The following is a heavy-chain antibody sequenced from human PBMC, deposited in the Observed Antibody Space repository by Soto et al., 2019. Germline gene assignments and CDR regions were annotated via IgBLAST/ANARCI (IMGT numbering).Heavy chain of an antibody. J-gene: IGHJ6*02. CDR3: ARLGIAVAGTYGMDV. CDR2: IYPDDSDT. Sequence: PGVSLKVSRKGAGYSFTSYGIGWVRQIPGKGLEWMGIIYPDDSDTRYSPSFQGQVTISADKSISTAYLQWSSLKASDTAMYYCARLGIAVAGTYGMDVWGQGTTVTVSS. D-gene: IGHD6-19*01. CDR1: GYSFTSYG. V-gene: IGHV5-51*01.